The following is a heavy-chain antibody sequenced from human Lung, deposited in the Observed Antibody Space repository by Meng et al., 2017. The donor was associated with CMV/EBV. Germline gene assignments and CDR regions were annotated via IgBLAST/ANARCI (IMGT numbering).Heavy chain of an antibody. CDR2: ISSSGTYI. D-gene: IGHD2-21*01. Sequence: GESLKISCAASGFTFSSYSMNWVRQAPGKGLEWVSSISSSGTYIYYADSVKGRFTISRDNAQNSLYLQMNSLRAEDTAVYYCARDVSPRSSAYFAIYYFYALDFXGQGXTVTVFS. V-gene: IGHV3-21*01. J-gene: IGHJ6*02. CDR1: GFTFSSYS. CDR3: ARDVSPRSSAYFAIYYFYALDF.